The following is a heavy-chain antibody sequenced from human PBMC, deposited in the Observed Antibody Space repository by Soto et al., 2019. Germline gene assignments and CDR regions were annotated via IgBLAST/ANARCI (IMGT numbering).Heavy chain of an antibody. D-gene: IGHD3-16*02. Sequence: GSXRPSYQASGFTFITYAMSWVRQASGKGLEWVSGISGSGDRTHYADSVKGRFSVSRDNSQNTLHLQMNSLRAEDTAVYYCAKASTYEYVWGSFRYYFDHWDQGSLVTVSS. J-gene: IGHJ4*02. CDR2: ISGSGDRT. CDR1: GFTFITYA. CDR3: AKASTYEYVWGSFRYYFDH. V-gene: IGHV3-23*01.